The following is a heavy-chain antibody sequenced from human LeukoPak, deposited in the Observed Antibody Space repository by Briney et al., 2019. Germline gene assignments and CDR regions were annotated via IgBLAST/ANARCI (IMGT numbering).Heavy chain of an antibody. CDR2: IYHSGST. CDR1: GYSISSGYY. D-gene: IGHD3-3*01. J-gene: IGHJ3*02. V-gene: IGHV4-38-2*02. CDR3: ARTGYYDFWSGYDAFDI. Sequence: SETLSLTCTVSGYSISSGYYWGWIRQPPGKGLEWIGSIYHSGSTYYNPSLKSRVTISVNTSKNQFSLKLSSVTAADTAVYYCARTGYYDFWSGYDAFDIWGQGTMVTVSS.